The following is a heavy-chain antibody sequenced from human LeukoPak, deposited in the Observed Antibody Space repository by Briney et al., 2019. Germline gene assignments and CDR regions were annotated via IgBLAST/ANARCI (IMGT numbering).Heavy chain of an antibody. CDR1: GGTFSSYA. V-gene: IGHV1-69*05. CDR3: ASLRTGTNNWFDP. Sequence: GASVKVSCKASGGTFSSYAISWVRQAPGQGLEWMGGIIPIFGTANYAQKLQGRVTITTDESTSTAHMELSSLRSEDTAVYYCASLRTGTNNWFDPWGQGTLVTVSS. J-gene: IGHJ5*02. D-gene: IGHD1-1*01. CDR2: IIPIFGTA.